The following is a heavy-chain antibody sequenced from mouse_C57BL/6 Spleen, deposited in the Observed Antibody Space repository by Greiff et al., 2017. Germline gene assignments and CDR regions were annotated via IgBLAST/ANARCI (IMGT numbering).Heavy chain of an antibody. CDR2: INPSTGGT. V-gene: IGHV1-42*01. Sequence: EVKVVESGPELVKPGASVKISCKASGYSFTGYYMNWVKQSPEKSLEWIGEINPSTGGTTYNQKFKAKATLTVDKSSSTAYMQLKSLTSEDSAVYYCARGTGDYWGQGTTLTVSS. J-gene: IGHJ2*01. CDR1: GYSFTGYY. CDR3: ARGTGDY. D-gene: IGHD3-3*01.